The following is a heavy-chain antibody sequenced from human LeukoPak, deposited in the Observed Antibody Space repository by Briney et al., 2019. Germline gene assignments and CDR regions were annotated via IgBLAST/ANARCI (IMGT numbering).Heavy chain of an antibody. CDR2: IRYDGSNK. D-gene: IGHD4-17*01. V-gene: IGHV3-30*02. Sequence: PGGSLRLSCAASGFTFSYYGMHWARQAPGKGLEWVAFIRYDGSNKYYADSVKGRLTISRDNSKNTLYLQMNSLRAEDTAVYYCARVVDHDYGDYYLDYWGQGTLVTVSS. J-gene: IGHJ4*02. CDR3: ARVVDHDYGDYYLDY. CDR1: GFTFSYYG.